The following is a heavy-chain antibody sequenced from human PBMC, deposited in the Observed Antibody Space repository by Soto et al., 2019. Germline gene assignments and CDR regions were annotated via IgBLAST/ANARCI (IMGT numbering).Heavy chain of an antibody. CDR3: AREPLD. J-gene: IGHJ4*02. V-gene: IGHV4-31*02. CDR2: IYYSGIT. Sequence: WTWIRQHPGKGLEWIGYIYYSGITYYNPSLKSRVTISVDTSTHQFSLKLSSVTAADTAVYYCAREPLDWGQGTLVTVSS.